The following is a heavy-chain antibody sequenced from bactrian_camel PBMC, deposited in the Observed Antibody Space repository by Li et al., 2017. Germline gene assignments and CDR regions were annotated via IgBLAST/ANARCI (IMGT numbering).Heavy chain of an antibody. CDR1: GFTFSSYA. J-gene: IGHJ4*01. CDR3: AANPNPSTAPRFYDRRYFAPPMYEYKY. D-gene: IGHD2*01. Sequence: DVQLVESGGGLVQPGGSLRLSCAASGFTFSSYAMSWVRQAPGKGLEWVSGINSGGGGQYYADSVKGRFTISKDSAKNTLYLQMNSLKPEDTAMYYCAANPNPSTAPRFYDRRYFAPPMYEYKYWGQGTQVTVS. CDR2: INSGGGGQ. V-gene: IGHV3S31*01.